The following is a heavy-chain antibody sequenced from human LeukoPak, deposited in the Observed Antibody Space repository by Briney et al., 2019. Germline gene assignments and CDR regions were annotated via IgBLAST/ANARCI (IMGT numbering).Heavy chain of an antibody. Sequence: PSETLSLTCAVYGGSFSGYYWSWIRQPPGKGLEWIGEINHSGSTNYNPSLKSRVTISVDTSKNQFSLKLSSVTPADTAVYYCARGPHDIVTWLEYYFDYWGQGTLVTVSS. D-gene: IGHD3-9*01. CDR2: INHSGST. CDR3: ARGPHDIVTWLEYYFDY. CDR1: GGSFSGYY. V-gene: IGHV4-34*01. J-gene: IGHJ4*02.